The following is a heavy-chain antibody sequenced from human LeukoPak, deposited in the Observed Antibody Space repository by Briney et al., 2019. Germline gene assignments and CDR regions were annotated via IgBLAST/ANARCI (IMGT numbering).Heavy chain of an antibody. J-gene: IGHJ4*02. CDR2: IYYSGST. Sequence: PSETLSLTCTVSGGSISSYYWSWIRQPPGKGPEWIGYIYYSGSTNYNPSLKSRVTISVDTSKNQFSLKLSSVTAADTAVYYCARQDCTNGVCHPFDYWGQGTLVTVSS. CDR3: ARQDCTNGVCHPFDY. D-gene: IGHD2-8*01. V-gene: IGHV4-59*01. CDR1: GGSISSYY.